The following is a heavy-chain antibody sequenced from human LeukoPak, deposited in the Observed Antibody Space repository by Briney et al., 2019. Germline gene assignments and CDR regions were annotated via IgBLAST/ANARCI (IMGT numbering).Heavy chain of an antibody. D-gene: IGHD5-24*01. CDR2: IYYSGST. J-gene: IGHJ4*02. Sequence: SETLSLTCTVSGGSISSSSYYWGWIRQPPGKGLEWIGSIYYSGSTYYNPSLMSRVTISVDTSKNQFSLKLSSVTAADTAVYYCARDGYNYFFDYWGQGTLVTVSS. CDR1: GGSISSSSYY. CDR3: ARDGYNYFFDY. V-gene: IGHV4-39*07.